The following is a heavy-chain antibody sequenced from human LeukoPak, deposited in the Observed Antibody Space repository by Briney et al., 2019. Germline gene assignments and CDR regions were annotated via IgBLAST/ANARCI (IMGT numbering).Heavy chain of an antibody. Sequence: SETLSLTCTVSGGSISSYYWSWIRQPPGKGLEWIGYIYYSGSTNYNPSLKSRVTISVDMSKNQFSLKLTSVTAADTAVYYCARDDSNYYDSSGFDYWGQGTLVTVSS. CDR2: IYYSGST. D-gene: IGHD3-22*01. J-gene: IGHJ4*02. CDR1: GGSISSYY. CDR3: ARDDSNYYDSSGFDY. V-gene: IGHV4-59*01.